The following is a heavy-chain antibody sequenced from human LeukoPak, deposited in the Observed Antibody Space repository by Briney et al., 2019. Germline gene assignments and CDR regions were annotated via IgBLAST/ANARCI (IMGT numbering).Heavy chain of an antibody. V-gene: IGHV3-23*01. CDR3: ARSFYYYYGMDV. Sequence: PGGSLRLSCAASEFTFSTYAMSWVRQAPGQGLEWVSAISGSGDSTYYPGSVKGRFTISRENAKNSLYLQMNSLRAGDTAVYYCARSFYYYYGMDVWGQGTTVTVSS. CDR2: ISGSGDST. J-gene: IGHJ6*02. CDR1: EFTFSTYA.